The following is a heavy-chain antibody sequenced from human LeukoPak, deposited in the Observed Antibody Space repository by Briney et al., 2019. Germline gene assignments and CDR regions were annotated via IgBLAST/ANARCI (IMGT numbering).Heavy chain of an antibody. J-gene: IGHJ6*03. CDR1: GGSISSSSYY. Sequence: PSETLSLTCTVSGGSISSSSYYWGWIRQPPGKGLEWIGTIYYSGSTYYNPSLKSRVTISVDTSKNQFSLKLTSVTAADTAVYYCARTTEGGYTYGYLYYYYMDVWGKGTTVTISS. CDR3: ARTTEGGYTYGYLYYYYMDV. D-gene: IGHD5-18*01. CDR2: IYYSGST. V-gene: IGHV4-39*07.